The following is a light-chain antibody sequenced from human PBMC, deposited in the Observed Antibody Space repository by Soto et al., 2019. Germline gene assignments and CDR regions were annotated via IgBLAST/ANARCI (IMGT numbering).Light chain of an antibody. CDR1: QSVTSDY. CDR2: GAS. V-gene: IGKV3-20*01. J-gene: IGKJ1*01. CDR3: QHYGHARWA. Sequence: EVVVTQSPGTLSLSPGERATLSCRASQSVTSDYLAWYQQKPGQSPRLLRSGASRRATGVPDRFSGSGSGTDCTLTISRLEPEDFAVYYCQHYGHARWAFGQGTKVEIK.